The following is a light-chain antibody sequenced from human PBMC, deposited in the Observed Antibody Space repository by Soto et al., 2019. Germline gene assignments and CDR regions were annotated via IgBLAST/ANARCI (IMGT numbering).Light chain of an antibody. CDR1: QSVSSY. CDR3: QQRSNWPFT. V-gene: IGKV3-11*01. J-gene: IGKJ5*01. Sequence: EIVLTQSPATLSLSPGERATLSCRASQSVSSYLAWYQHKPGQAPRLLIYEASIRATGIPARCSGSVSGTDFTLTISSLEPEEFAVYYCQQRSNWPFTFGQGTRLEIK. CDR2: EAS.